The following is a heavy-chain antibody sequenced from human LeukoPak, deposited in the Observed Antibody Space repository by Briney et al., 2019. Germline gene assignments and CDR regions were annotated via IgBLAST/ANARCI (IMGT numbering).Heavy chain of an antibody. CDR2: ISYDGSNK. V-gene: IGHV3-30-3*01. J-gene: IGHJ4*02. CDR1: GFTFSSYA. D-gene: IGHD5-18*01. CDR3: ARGRDTAMVYGELFDY. Sequence: GGSLRLSCAASGFTFSSYAMHWVRQAPGKGLEWVAVISYDGSNKYYADSVKGRFTISRDNSKNTLYLQMNSLRAEDTAVYYCARGRDTAMVYGELFDYWGQGTLVTVSS.